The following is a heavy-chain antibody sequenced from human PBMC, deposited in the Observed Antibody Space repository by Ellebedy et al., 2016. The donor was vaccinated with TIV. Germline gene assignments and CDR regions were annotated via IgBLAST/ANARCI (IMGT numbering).Heavy chain of an antibody. CDR1: GDSVSSNSAA. Sequence: SETLSLXXAISGDSVSSNSAAWNWIRQSPSRGLEWLGRTYYRSKWYNDYAVSVKSRITINPDTSKNQFSLQLNSVTPEDTAVYYCAHSSSWYYPLIVDYYYGMDVWGQGTTVTVSS. CDR2: TYYRSKWYN. J-gene: IGHJ6*02. D-gene: IGHD6-13*01. CDR3: AHSSSWYYPLIVDYYYGMDV. V-gene: IGHV6-1*01.